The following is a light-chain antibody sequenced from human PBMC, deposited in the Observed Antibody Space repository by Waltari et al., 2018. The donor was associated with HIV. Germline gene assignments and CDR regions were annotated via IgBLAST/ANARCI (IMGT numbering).Light chain of an antibody. J-gene: IGKJ4*01. Sequence: DIQMTQSPSTLSASVGDRVTITCRASQSISSWLAWYQQKPGKAPKLLIYKASTLESGVPSRFGGSGSGTEFTLTISSLQPDDFAAYYCQHYSGYPLTFGGGTKVEIE. V-gene: IGKV1-5*03. CDR2: KAS. CDR3: QHYSGYPLT. CDR1: QSISSW.